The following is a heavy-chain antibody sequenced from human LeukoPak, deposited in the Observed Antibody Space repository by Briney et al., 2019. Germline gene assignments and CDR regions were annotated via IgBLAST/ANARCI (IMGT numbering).Heavy chain of an antibody. Sequence: ASVKVSCKASGYTLTGYYMHWVRQAPGQGLEWMGWINPNSGGTNYAQKFQGRVTMTRDTSISTAYMELSRLRSDDTAVYYCAHVIAVAGTTTDAFDIWGQGTMVTVSS. V-gene: IGHV1-2*02. CDR1: GYTLTGYY. CDR2: INPNSGGT. D-gene: IGHD6-19*01. J-gene: IGHJ3*02. CDR3: AHVIAVAGTTTDAFDI.